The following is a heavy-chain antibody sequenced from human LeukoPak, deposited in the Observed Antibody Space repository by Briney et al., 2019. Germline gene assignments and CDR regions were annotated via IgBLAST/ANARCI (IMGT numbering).Heavy chain of an antibody. J-gene: IGHJ5*02. V-gene: IGHV1-69*13. CDR2: IIPIFGTA. CDR1: GGTFSSYA. Sequence: SVKVSCKASGGTFSSYAISWVRQAPGQGLEWMGGIIPIFGTANYAQKFQGRVTITADESTSTAYMELSSLRSEDTAVYHCARDVDMVRGRWFDPWGQGTLVTVSS. D-gene: IGHD3-10*01. CDR3: ARDVDMVRGRWFDP.